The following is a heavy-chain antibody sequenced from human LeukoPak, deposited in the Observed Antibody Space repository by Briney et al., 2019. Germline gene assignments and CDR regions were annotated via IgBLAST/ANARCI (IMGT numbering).Heavy chain of an antibody. CDR1: GFTVSSNY. J-gene: IGHJ4*02. CDR3: AGITMVRGVIGY. CDR2: IYSGGST. D-gene: IGHD3-10*01. Sequence: GGSLRLSCAASGFTVSSNYMSWVRQAPGKGLEGVSVIYSGGSTYYADSVKGRFTISRDNSKNTLYLQMNSLRAEDTAVYYCAGITMVRGVIGYWGQGTLVTVSS. V-gene: IGHV3-66*01.